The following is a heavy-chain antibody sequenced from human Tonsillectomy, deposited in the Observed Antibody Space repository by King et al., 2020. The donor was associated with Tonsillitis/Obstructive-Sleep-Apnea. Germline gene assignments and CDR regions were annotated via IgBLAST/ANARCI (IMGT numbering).Heavy chain of an antibody. CDR3: AGEVPPRALDY. V-gene: IGHV1-46*01. J-gene: IGHJ4*02. D-gene: IGHD1-26*01. Sequence: QLVQSGAEVKKPGASVKVSCMASGYTFTRYYIHWVRQAPGQGLEWMGIINPSGGSTTYAQKFQGRVTMTRDTSTSTVYMDLSSLRSEDTAVYYCAGEVPPRALDYWGQGSLVSVSS. CDR1: GYTFTRYY. CDR2: INPSGGST.